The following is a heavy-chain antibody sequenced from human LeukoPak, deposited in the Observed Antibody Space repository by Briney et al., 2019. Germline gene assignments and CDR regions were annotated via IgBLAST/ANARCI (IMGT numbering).Heavy chain of an antibody. CDR2: IIADGTST. V-gene: IGHV3-48*03. Sequence: GGSLRLSCVGSGFTFSGLDMNWVRQAPGKGLEWVSYIIADGTSTYYADSVKGRFTISRDNAKNSLYLQMNSLRAEDTALYYCARDQGSNWGQGTLVSVSS. CDR3: ARDQGSN. J-gene: IGHJ4*02. CDR1: GFTFSGLD.